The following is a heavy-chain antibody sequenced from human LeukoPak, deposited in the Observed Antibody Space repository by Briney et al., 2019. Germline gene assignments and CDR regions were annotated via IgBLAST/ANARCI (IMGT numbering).Heavy chain of an antibody. Sequence: GGSLRLSCAASGFTFSSYSMNWVRQAPGKAREGVSSITSSSSRTFYADSVKGRYTISRDNAKNSLYLQMDSLRAEDTAVYYCARDPYSGGYGAYYYYYMDVWGKGTTVTASS. CDR1: GFTFSSYS. CDR2: ITSSSSRT. D-gene: IGHD1-26*01. V-gene: IGHV3-21*01. CDR3: ARDPYSGGYGAYYYYYMDV. J-gene: IGHJ6*03.